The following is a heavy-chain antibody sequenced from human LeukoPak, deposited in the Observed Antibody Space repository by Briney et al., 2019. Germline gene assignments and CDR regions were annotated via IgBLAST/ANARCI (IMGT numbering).Heavy chain of an antibody. D-gene: IGHD3-9*01. CDR1: GFTFSSYG. Sequence: GGSLRLSCAASGFTFSSYGMPWVRQAPGKGLEWIAYINHNGEAIYYPDFVKGRFIISRDNAKNSLFLQMNDLRDEDTAVYYCARDYDWAFDFWGQGTRVTVSS. V-gene: IGHV3-48*02. CDR2: INHNGEAI. J-gene: IGHJ4*02. CDR3: ARDYDWAFDF.